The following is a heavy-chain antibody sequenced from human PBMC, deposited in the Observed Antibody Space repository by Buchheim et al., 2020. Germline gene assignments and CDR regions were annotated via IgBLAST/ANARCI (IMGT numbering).Heavy chain of an antibody. V-gene: IGHV3-30-3*01. J-gene: IGHJ4*02. CDR1: GFTFSSYA. CDR3: ARSHTAMVMVCDY. Sequence: QVQLVESGGGVVQPGRSLRLSCAASGFTFSSYAMHWVRQAPGKGLEWVAVISYDGSNKYYADSVKGRFTISRDNSKNTLYLQMNSLRAEDTAVYYCARSHTAMVMVCDYWGQGTL. CDR2: ISYDGSNK. D-gene: IGHD5-18*01.